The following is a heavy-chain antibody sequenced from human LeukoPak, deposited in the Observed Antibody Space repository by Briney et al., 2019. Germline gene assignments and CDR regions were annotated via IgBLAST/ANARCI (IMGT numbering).Heavy chain of an antibody. CDR1: GYRFTSYW. CDR3: ARHMGVWVFDY. V-gene: IGHV5-51*01. Sequence: GESLKISCKGSGYRFTSYWIGWVRQMPGKGLEWMGIIYPGDSDTRYSPSFQGQVTISADKSITTAYLQWSSLKASDNAMYYCARHMGVWVFDYWGQGTLVTVSS. CDR2: IYPGDSDT. J-gene: IGHJ4*02. D-gene: IGHD2-8*01.